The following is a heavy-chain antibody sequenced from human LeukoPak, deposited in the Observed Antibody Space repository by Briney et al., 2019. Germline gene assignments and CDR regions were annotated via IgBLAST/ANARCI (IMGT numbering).Heavy chain of an antibody. CDR2: ISYDGSNK. CDR1: GFTFSSYA. V-gene: IGHV3-30-3*01. D-gene: IGHD6-19*01. Sequence: GGSLRLSCAASGFTFSSYAMHWVRQAPGKGLEWVAVISYDGSNKYYADPVKGRFTISRDNPKNTLYLQMNSLRAEDTAVYYCARVSSGWQNFDYWGQGTLVTVSS. CDR3: ARVSSGWQNFDY. J-gene: IGHJ4*02.